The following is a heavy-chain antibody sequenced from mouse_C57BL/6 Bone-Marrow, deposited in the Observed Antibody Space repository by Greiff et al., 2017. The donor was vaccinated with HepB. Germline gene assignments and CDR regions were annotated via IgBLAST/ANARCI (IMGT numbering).Heavy chain of an antibody. CDR3: ARGVLYYGNYGWFAY. D-gene: IGHD2-1*01. V-gene: IGHV3-6*01. CDR1: GYSITSGYY. Sequence: EVQLQESGPGLVKPSQSLSLTCSVTGYSITSGYYWNWIRQFPGNKLEWMGYISYDGSNNYNPSLKNRISITRYTSKNQFFLKLNSVTTEDTATYYCARGVLYYGNYGWFAYWGQGTLVTVSA. J-gene: IGHJ3*01. CDR2: ISYDGSN.